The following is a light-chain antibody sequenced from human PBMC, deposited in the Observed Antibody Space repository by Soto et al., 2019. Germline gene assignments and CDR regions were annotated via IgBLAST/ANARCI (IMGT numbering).Light chain of an antibody. V-gene: IGLV4-69*01. CDR2: LNSDGSH. CDR3: QTWGTGIVL. J-gene: IGLJ2*01. CDR1: SGHSSYA. Sequence: QLVLTQSPSASAYLGASVKLTCTLSSGHSSYAIAWHQQQPEKGPRYLMKLNSDGSHSKGDGIPDRFSGSSSGAERYLTISSLQSEDEADYYCQTWGTGIVLFGGGTKVTVL.